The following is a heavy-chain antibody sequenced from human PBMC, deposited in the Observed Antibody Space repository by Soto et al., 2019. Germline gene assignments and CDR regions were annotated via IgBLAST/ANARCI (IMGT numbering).Heavy chain of an antibody. CDR2: INAGNGYT. CDR1: GYTFTSYS. CDR3: ARDPFYDFWSGSNWFDP. D-gene: IGHD3-3*01. Sequence: QVQLVQSGAEVKKPGASVKVSCKASGYTFTSYSMHWVRQAPGQRLKWMGWINAGNGYTKYSQKFQDRVTITRDTSASTAYMELSSLRSEDTAIYYCARDPFYDFWSGSNWFDPWGQGTLVTVSS. J-gene: IGHJ5*02. V-gene: IGHV1-3*01.